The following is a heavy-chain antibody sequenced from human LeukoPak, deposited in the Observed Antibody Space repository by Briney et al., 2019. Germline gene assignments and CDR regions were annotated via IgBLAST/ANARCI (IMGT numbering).Heavy chain of an antibody. J-gene: IGHJ6*03. CDR2: IYSDVST. CDR3: ARERTGQQLVTRKDYYYMDV. D-gene: IGHD4-11*01. Sequence: RGGSLRLSCAASGFTVSSNYMSWVRDAPGKGLEWVSIIYSDVSTYYATSVKGRFTISRDNSKKTMYLQMKSLAAEDTAVYYWARERTGQQLVTRKDYYYMDVWGKGTTVTISS. V-gene: IGHV3-66*01. CDR1: GFTVSSNY.